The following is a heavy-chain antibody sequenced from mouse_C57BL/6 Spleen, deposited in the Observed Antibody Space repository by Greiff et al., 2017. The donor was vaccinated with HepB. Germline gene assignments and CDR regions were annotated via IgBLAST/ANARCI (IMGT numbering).Heavy chain of an antibody. D-gene: IGHD5-1*01. Sequence: LVESGAELVRPGASVKLSCKASGYTFTDYYINWVKQRPGQGLEWIARIYPGSGNTYYNEKFKGKATLTAEKSSSTAYMQLSSLTSEDSAVYFCAGYLLLGSYAMDYWGQGTSDTVSS. CDR2: IYPGSGNT. V-gene: IGHV1-76*01. J-gene: IGHJ4*01. CDR1: GYTFTDYY. CDR3: AGYLLLGSYAMDY.